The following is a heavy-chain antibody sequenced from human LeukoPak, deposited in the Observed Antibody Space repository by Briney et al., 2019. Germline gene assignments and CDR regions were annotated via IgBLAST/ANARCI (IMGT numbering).Heavy chain of an antibody. CDR2: IIGGAGST. V-gene: IGHV3-23*01. CDR3: AKDQDADYYDSSGYLDVFDI. J-gene: IGHJ3*02. D-gene: IGHD3-22*01. CDR1: GFSFSSHG. Sequence: GGSLRLSCAASGFSFSSHGMSWVRQAPGKGLEWVSGIIGGAGSTYYADSVKGRFTISRDNSKNTVYLQMNSLRAEDTAVYYCAKDQDADYYDSSGYLDVFDIWGQGTMVTVSS.